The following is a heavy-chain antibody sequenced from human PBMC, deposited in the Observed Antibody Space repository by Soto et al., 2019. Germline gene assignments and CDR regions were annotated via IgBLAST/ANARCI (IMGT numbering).Heavy chain of an antibody. CDR3: AKDSLDYYDSSGYPNDAFDI. V-gene: IGHV3-23*01. CDR1: GFTFSSYA. CDR2: ISGSGGST. J-gene: IGHJ3*02. D-gene: IGHD3-22*01. Sequence: EVQLLESGGGLVQPGGSLRLSCAASGFTFSSYAMSWVRQAPGKGLEWVSAISGSGGSTYYADSVKGRFTISRDNSKNTLYLQMDSLRAEDTAVYYCAKDSLDYYDSSGYPNDAFDIWGHGTMVTVSS.